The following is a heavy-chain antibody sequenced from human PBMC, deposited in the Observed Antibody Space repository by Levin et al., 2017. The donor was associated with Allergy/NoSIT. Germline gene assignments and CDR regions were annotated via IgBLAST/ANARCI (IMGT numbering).Heavy chain of an antibody. D-gene: IGHD5-18*01. J-gene: IGHJ4*02. CDR1: GGSISNYY. CDR3: ARMGDTAMVDPFDY. Sequence: ASQTLSLTCTVSGGSISNYYWSWIRQPPGKGLEWIGYIYYSGTTNYNPSLKSRVTISVDTSKSQFSLKLTSVTAADTAIYYCARMGDTAMVDPFDYWGQGTLVTVSS. CDR2: IYYSGTT. V-gene: IGHV4-59*01.